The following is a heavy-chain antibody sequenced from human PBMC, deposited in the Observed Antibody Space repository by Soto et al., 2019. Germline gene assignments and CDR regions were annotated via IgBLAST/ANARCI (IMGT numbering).Heavy chain of an antibody. CDR1: GFTFSNAW. V-gene: IGHV3-15*01. CDR2: IKSKTDGGTT. Sequence: GGSLRLSCAASGFTFSNAWMSWVRQAPGKGLEWVGRIKSKTDGGTTDYAAPVKGRFTISRDDSKNTLYLQMNSLKTEDTAVYYCTTGTYYYDSSGYYETGGWFDPWGQGTLVTVSS. CDR3: TTGTYYYDSSGYYETGGWFDP. D-gene: IGHD3-22*01. J-gene: IGHJ5*02.